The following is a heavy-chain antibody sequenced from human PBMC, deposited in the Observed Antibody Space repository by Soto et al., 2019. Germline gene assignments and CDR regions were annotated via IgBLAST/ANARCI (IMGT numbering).Heavy chain of an antibody. CDR1: GGSFSGYY. V-gene: IGHV4-34*01. Sequence: SETLSLTCAVYGGSFSGYYWSWIRQPPGKGLEWIGEINHSGSTNYNPSLKSRVTISVDTSKNQFSLKLSSVTAADTAVYYCGLGGHWSGYGVYYYGMDVWGQGTRVTVSS. D-gene: IGHD3-3*01. CDR2: INHSGST. CDR3: GLGGHWSGYGVYYYGMDV. J-gene: IGHJ6*02.